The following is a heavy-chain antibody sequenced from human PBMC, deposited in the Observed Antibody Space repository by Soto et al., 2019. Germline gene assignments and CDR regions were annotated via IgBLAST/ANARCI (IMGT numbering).Heavy chain of an antibody. Sequence: EVQLVESGGGLVQPGGSLRLSCAASGFNLRSYWMHWVRQPPGKGLVWVSRVNGDGSDTSYADSVKVRLTISRDSAKNTLCLQMDRLRAEDRAVYYCAMGTSWDVQDAFDVWGQGTMVTVSS. J-gene: IGHJ3*01. V-gene: IGHV3-74*01. CDR1: GFNLRSYW. CDR3: AMGTSWDVQDAFDV. D-gene: IGHD6-13*01. CDR2: VNGDGSDT.